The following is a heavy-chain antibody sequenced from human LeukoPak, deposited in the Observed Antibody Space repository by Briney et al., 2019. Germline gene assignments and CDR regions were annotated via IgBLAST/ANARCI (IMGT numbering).Heavy chain of an antibody. V-gene: IGHV3-33*01. CDR2: IYYDGSNI. D-gene: IGHD1-1*01. Sequence: GESLKISCAASEFTFTTYGMHWVRQAPGKGLEWVAFIYYDGSNIYYADYVKGRFTISRDISKNTLYLQMDSLRAEDTAIYYCARDWKTTSFDYWGQGTLVTVSS. CDR3: ARDWKTTSFDY. J-gene: IGHJ4*02. CDR1: EFTFTTYG.